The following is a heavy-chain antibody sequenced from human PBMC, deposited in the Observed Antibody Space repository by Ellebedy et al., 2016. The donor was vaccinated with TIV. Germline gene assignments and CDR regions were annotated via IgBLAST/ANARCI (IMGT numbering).Heavy chain of an antibody. V-gene: IGHV4-59*02. CDR1: GASVSSSY. Sequence: MPGGSLRLSCTAPGASVSSSYWSWIRQPPGKGLEWIGYLYDLSGIGSTNDNPSLKSRVTISGDTSKNQFSLRLTCVTAADTAVYFCDRGVLGYYLYGMDVWGQGTTVTVSS. CDR3: DRGVLGYYLYGMDV. D-gene: IGHD3-10*01. CDR2: LYDLSGIGST. J-gene: IGHJ6*02.